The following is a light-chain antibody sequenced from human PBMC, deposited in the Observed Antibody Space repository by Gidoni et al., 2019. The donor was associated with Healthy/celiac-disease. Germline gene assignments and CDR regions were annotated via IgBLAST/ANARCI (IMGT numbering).Light chain of an antibody. V-gene: IGKV3-11*01. CDR1: QSVSSY. CDR2: DAS. Sequence: EIALTQSPATLSLSPGERATLSCRASQSVSSYLAWYQQKPGQAPRLLIYDASNRATGIPARFSGSGSGTDFTLTISSLEPEDFAVYYRQQRSNWPRTFGPGTKVDIK. J-gene: IGKJ3*01. CDR3: QQRSNWPRT.